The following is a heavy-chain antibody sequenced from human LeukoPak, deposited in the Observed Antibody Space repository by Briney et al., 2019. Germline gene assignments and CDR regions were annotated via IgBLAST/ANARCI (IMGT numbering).Heavy chain of an antibody. D-gene: IGHD2-2*01. CDR2: ISAYNGNT. CDR3: ARDRIVVVPAAALDY. J-gene: IGHJ4*02. V-gene: IGHV1-18*01. Sequence: EASVKVSCKASGYTFTSYGISWVRQAPGQGLEWMGWISAYNGNTNYAQKLQGRVTMTTDTSTSTAYMELRSLRSDDTAVYYCARDRIVVVPAAALDYWGQGTLVTVSS. CDR1: GYTFTSYG.